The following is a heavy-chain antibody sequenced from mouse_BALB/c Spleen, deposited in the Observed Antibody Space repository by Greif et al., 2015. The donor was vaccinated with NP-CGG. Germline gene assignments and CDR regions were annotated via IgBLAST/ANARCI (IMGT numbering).Heavy chain of an antibody. CDR1: EYEFPSHD. V-gene: IGHV5-2*01. D-gene: IGHD1-1*01. CDR2: INSDGGST. Sequence: DVKLVESGGGLVQPGESLKLSCESNEYEFPSHDMSWVRKTPEKRLELVAAINSDGGSTYYPDTMGRRFIISRDNTKXTLYLQMSSLRSEDTALYYCARHYYGSSWYFDVWGAGTTVSVSS. J-gene: IGHJ1*01. CDR3: ARHYYGSSWYFDV.